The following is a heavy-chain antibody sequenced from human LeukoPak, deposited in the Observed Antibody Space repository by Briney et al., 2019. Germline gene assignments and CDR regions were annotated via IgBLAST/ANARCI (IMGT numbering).Heavy chain of an antibody. CDR2: FYSGGST. Sequence: PGGSLRLSCAASGFAVSNNYMNWVRQAPGKGLEWLSVFYSGGSTDYADSVKGRFTMSRDNSKNTLYLQMNSLRAEDTAVYYCARGRGYSGYDESYPFDYWGQGTLVTVSS. D-gene: IGHD5-12*01. V-gene: IGHV3-66*01. CDR3: ARGRGYSGYDESYPFDY. J-gene: IGHJ4*02. CDR1: GFAVSNNY.